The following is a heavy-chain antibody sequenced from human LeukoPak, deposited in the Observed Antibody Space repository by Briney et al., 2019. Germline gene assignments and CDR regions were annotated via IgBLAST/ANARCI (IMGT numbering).Heavy chain of an antibody. Sequence: SVKVSCKASGGTFSSYAISWVRQAPGQGLEWMGGIIPIFGTANYAQKFQGRVTITTDESTSTAYMELSSLRSEDTAVYYCARATAGLMYYDSSGYSYAGGASNWLDPWGQGTLVPLSS. J-gene: IGHJ5*02. CDR2: IIPIFGTA. V-gene: IGHV1-69*05. CDR1: GGTFSSYA. D-gene: IGHD3-22*01. CDR3: ARATAGLMYYDSSGYSYAGGASNWLDP.